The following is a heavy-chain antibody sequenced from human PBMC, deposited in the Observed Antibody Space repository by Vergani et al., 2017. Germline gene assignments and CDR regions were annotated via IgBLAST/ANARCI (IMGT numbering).Heavy chain of an antibody. CDR2: IRYDGSNK. J-gene: IGHJ3*02. V-gene: IGHV3-30*02. D-gene: IGHD6-13*01. CDR3: AAPSGIAAAGRGLDAFDI. CDR1: GFTFSSYG. Sequence: QVQLVESGGGVVQPGGSLRLSCAASGFTFSSYGMHWVRQAPGKGLEWVAFIRYDGSNKYYADSVKGRFTISRDNSKNTLYLQMNSLRAEDTAVYYCAAPSGIAAAGRGLDAFDIWGQGTMVTVSS.